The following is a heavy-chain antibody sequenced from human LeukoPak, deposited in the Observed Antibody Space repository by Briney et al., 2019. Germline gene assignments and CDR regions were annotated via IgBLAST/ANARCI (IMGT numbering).Heavy chain of an antibody. CDR2: IYTSGST. CDR3: ARRSWGVYYFDY. D-gene: IGHD3-10*01. Sequence: ASETLSSPALSGGSISSYYWSWLRQPPGKGLEWIGYIYTSGSTNYNPSLKSRVTISVDTSKNQFSLKLSSVTAADTAVYYCARRSWGVYYFDYWGQGTLVTVSS. J-gene: IGHJ4*02. CDR1: GGSISSYY. V-gene: IGHV4-4*09.